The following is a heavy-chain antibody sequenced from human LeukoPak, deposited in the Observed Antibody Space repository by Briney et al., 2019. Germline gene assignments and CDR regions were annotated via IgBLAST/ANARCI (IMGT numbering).Heavy chain of an antibody. CDR1: GGSISSSSYY. CDR3: ARGELLDY. V-gene: IGHV4-39*01. Sequence: SETLSLTCTVSGGSISSSSYYWGWIRQPPGKGLEWIGSIYYSGSTYYSPSLKSRVTISVDTSKNQFSLKLSSVTAADTAVYYCARGELLDYWGQGTLVTVSS. CDR2: IYYSGST. D-gene: IGHD1-26*01. J-gene: IGHJ4*02.